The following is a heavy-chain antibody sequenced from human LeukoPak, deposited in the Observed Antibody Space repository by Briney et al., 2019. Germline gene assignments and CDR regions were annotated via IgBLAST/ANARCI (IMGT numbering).Heavy chain of an antibody. Sequence: GRSLRLSCAASGFTFSSYAMHWVRQAPGKGLEWVAVISYDGSNKYYADSVKGRFTISRDNSKNTLYLQMNSLRAEDTAVYCCARGYYDSSGYYDYWGQGTLVTVPS. J-gene: IGHJ4*02. V-gene: IGHV3-30-3*01. CDR3: ARGYYDSSGYYDY. CDR1: GFTFSSYA. CDR2: ISYDGSNK. D-gene: IGHD3-22*01.